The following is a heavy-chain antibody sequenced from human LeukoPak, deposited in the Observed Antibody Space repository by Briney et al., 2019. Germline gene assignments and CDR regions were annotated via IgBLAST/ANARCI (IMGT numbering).Heavy chain of an antibody. CDR3: AKDGSWGDYYFYFYIDV. Sequence: GGSLRLSCAASGFTFGSYTMTWVRQAPGKGLEWVSGISASGHYTYNADSAKGRFTISRDNSKNTLYLQMNSLRAEDTALYYCAKDGSWGDYYFYFYIDVWGKGTTVTVSS. J-gene: IGHJ6*03. CDR2: ISASGHYT. D-gene: IGHD3-16*01. V-gene: IGHV3-23*01. CDR1: GFTFGSYT.